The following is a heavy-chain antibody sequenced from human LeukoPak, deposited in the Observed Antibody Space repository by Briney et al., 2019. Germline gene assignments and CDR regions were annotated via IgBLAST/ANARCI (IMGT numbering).Heavy chain of an antibody. D-gene: IGHD1-14*01. V-gene: IGHV4-34*01. CDR3: ATRTPRFDFDY. Sequence: PSETLSLTCAVYGGSFSGYYWSWIRQPPGKGLEWIGEIYHSGSTNYNPSLKSRVTISVDKSKNQFSLKLSSVTAADTAVYYCATRTPRFDFDYWGQGTLVTVSS. CDR1: GGSFSGYY. CDR2: IYHSGST. J-gene: IGHJ4*02.